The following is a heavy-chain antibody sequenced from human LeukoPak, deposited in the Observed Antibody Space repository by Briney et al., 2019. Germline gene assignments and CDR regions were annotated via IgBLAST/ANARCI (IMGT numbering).Heavy chain of an antibody. CDR2: IIPIFGTA. V-gene: IGHV1-69*01. J-gene: IGHJ6*02. CDR3: ARAGTGYSSSWYPAFDYYGMDV. D-gene: IGHD6-13*01. CDR1: GGTXSSYA. Sequence: ASVKVSCKASGGTXSSYAISGVRQAPGQGLEWMGGIIPIFGTANYAQKFQGRVTITADESTSTAYMELSSLRSEDTAVYYCARAGTGYSSSWYPAFDYYGMDVWGQGTTVTVSS.